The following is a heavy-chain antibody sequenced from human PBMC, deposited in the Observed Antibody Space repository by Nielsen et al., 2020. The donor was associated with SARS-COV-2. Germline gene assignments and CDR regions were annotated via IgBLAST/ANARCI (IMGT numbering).Heavy chain of an antibody. CDR2: ISWNSGSI. V-gene: IGHV3-9*01. CDR3: AKADYYDSSGYYPDY. Sequence: LSLTCAASGFTFDDYAMHWVRQAPGKGLEWVSGISWNSGSIGYADSVKGRFTISRDNAKNSLYLQMNSLRAEDTALYYCAKADYYDSSGYYPDYWGQGTLVTVSS. CDR1: GFTFDDYA. J-gene: IGHJ4*02. D-gene: IGHD3-22*01.